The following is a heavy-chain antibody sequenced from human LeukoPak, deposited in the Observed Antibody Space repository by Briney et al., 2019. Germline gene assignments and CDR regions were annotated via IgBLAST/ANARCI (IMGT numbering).Heavy chain of an antibody. V-gene: IGHV3-21*01. CDR3: AIITHRSVPFDY. J-gene: IGHJ4*02. Sequence: GGSLRLSCAASGFTFSSYSMNWVRQAPGKGLEWVSSISNSSSYIYYADSVKGRLTISRDNAKNSLYLQMNSLRAEDTAVYYCAIITHRSVPFDYWGQGTLVTVSS. CDR2: ISNSSSYI. CDR1: GFTFSSYS. D-gene: IGHD1-14*01.